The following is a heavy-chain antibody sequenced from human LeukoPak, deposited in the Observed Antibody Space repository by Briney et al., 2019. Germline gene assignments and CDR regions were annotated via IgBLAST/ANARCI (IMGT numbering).Heavy chain of an antibody. Sequence: GTSVKVSCKASGFTFTSSAVQWVRQARGQRLEWIGWIVVGSGNTNYAQKFQERVTITRDMSTDTAYMELSSLRSEDTAVYYCATRKSYHQPPGRSGWYSFQDPRRDYYGMDVWGQGTTVTVSS. CDR1: GFTFTSSA. CDR3: ATRKSYHQPPGRSGWYSFQDPRRDYYGMDV. CDR2: IVVGSGNT. D-gene: IGHD6-19*01. J-gene: IGHJ6*02. V-gene: IGHV1-58*01.